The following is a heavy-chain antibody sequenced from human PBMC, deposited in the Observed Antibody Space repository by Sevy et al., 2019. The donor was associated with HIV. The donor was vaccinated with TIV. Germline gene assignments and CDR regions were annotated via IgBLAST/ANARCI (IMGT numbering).Heavy chain of an antibody. D-gene: IGHD2-2*01. V-gene: IGHV3-11*01. Sequence: GGSLRLSCAASGFTFSDYYMSWIRQAPGKGLEWVSYISSSGSTIYYADSVKGRFTISRDNAKNSLYLQMNSLRAEDTAVYYCASDLVPAYYMDVWGKGTTVTVSS. CDR2: ISSSGSTI. CDR1: GFTFSDYY. J-gene: IGHJ6*03. CDR3: ASDLVPAYYMDV.